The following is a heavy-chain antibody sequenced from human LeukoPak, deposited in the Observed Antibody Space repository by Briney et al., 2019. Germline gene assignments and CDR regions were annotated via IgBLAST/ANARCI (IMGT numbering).Heavy chain of an antibody. V-gene: IGHV3-23*01. D-gene: IGHD6-13*01. J-gene: IGHJ4*02. CDR3: AKGISPSSSWTFDY. CDR2: LSGSCLSK. CDR1: GFTFSSYA. Sequence: GGSLRVSCAASGFTFSSYAMNWVRQAPGKGLQWVSALSGSCLSKYYADSVKGQFTISRDNSKNTLYLQMNSLRAEDTAIYYCAKGISPSSSWTFDYWGQGTLVTVSS.